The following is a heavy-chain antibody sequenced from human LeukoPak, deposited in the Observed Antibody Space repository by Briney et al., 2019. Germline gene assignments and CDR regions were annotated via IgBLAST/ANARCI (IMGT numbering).Heavy chain of an antibody. Sequence: ASVKVSCKASGYTFTSYYMHWVRQAPGQGLEWMGIINPSGGSTSYAQKFQGRVTVTRDMSTSTVYMELSSLRSEDTAVYYCARVGQRWLQFYGYWGQGTLVTVSS. D-gene: IGHD5-24*01. CDR2: INPSGGST. CDR1: GYTFTSYY. V-gene: IGHV1-46*01. CDR3: ARVGQRWLQFYGY. J-gene: IGHJ4*02.